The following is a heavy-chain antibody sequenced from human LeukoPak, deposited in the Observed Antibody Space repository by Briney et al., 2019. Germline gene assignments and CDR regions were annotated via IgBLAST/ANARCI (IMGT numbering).Heavy chain of an antibody. CDR3: ARAFAKTGKYYFDY. D-gene: IGHD1-14*01. V-gene: IGHV1-69*04. Sequence: SVKVSCKASGGTFSSYAICWVRQAPGQGLEWMGRIIPIFGIANYAQKFQGRVTITADKSTSTAYMELSSLRSEDTAVYYCARAFAKTGKYYFDYWGQETLVTVSS. CDR1: GGTFSSYA. J-gene: IGHJ4*02. CDR2: IIPIFGIA.